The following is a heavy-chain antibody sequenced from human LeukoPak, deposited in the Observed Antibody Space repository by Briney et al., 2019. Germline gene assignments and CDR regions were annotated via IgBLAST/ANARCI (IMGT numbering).Heavy chain of an antibody. V-gene: IGHV3-30-3*01. Sequence: GGSLRLSCAASGFTFSSYAMHWVRQAPGKGLEWVAVISYDGSNKYYADSVKGRFTISRDNSKNTLYLQMNSLRAEETAVYYCAREQQLVLDYWGQGTLVTVSS. J-gene: IGHJ4*02. CDR2: ISYDGSNK. D-gene: IGHD6-13*01. CDR1: GFTFSSYA. CDR3: AREQQLVLDY.